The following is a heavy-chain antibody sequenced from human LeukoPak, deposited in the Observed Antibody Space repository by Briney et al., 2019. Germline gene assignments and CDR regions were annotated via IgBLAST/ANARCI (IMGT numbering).Heavy chain of an antibody. CDR3: ARGDDYYDSSGYYSSGAFDI. D-gene: IGHD3-22*01. V-gene: IGHV3-74*01. Sequence: GGSLRLSCAASGFTFSSYGMHWVRQAPGKGLVWVSRINSDGSSTSYADSVKGRFTISRDSAKNTLYLQMNSLRAEDTAVYYCARGDDYYDSSGYYSSGAFDIWGQGTMVTVSS. CDR2: INSDGSST. J-gene: IGHJ3*02. CDR1: GFTFSSYG.